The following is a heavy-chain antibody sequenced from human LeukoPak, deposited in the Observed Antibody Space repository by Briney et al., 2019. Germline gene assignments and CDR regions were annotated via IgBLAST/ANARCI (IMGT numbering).Heavy chain of an antibody. CDR2: INGDGSST. Sequence: GGSLRLSCAASGFTFSSYWMHWVRQTPGKGLVWVSRINGDGSSTRYADSVKGRFTISRDNARNTLSLQMNSLRAEDTAVYYCVREGAGGLSAYWGQGTLVTVSS. D-gene: IGHD3-16*01. CDR3: VREGAGGLSAY. V-gene: IGHV3-74*01. CDR1: GFTFSSYW. J-gene: IGHJ4*02.